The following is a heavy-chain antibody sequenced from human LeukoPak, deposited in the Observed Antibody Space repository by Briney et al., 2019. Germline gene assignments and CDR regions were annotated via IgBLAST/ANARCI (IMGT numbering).Heavy chain of an antibody. V-gene: IGHV3-21*01. J-gene: IGHJ4*02. CDR3: NSELGIYGDLDYWG. Sequence: PWGSLSLNCAGYTLTICGISWVRLGQAPGKGLEWVASISSSSDFMAYADSVRGRFAISRDNARNSLYLQMNSLRADDTGLYSWNSELGIYGDLDYWGRGPVTLVTVSS. D-gene: IGHD4/OR15-4a*01. CDR2: ISSSSDFM. CDR1: TLTICGIS.